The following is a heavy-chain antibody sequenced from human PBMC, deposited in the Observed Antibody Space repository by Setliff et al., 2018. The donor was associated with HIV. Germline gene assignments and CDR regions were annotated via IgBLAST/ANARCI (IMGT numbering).Heavy chain of an antibody. CDR3: ARGGKVISDNWFDP. V-gene: IGHV4-30-4*08. D-gene: IGHD3-22*01. Sequence: SETLSLTCTVSGDSIISGDYYWSWIRQSPGKGLEWIGHIHYKGNIDYNASLKSRLAISSDTSKKQFSLKLTSVTAADTAVYYCARGGKVISDNWFDPWGQGTLVTVSS. CDR2: IHYKGNI. J-gene: IGHJ5*02. CDR1: GDSIISGDYY.